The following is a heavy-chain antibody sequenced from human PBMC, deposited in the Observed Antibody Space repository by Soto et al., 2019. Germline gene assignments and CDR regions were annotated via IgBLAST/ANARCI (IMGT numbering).Heavy chain of an antibody. Sequence: EVQLVESGGGLVQPGGSLRLSCAASGFTFSNYWMHWVRQAPGKGPMWVSRITSDGTSTAYADSVKGRFTFSRDNAKNTLYLQMNSLTAEDTAVYYCVRRGSSSSFDYWGQGTLVTVSS. CDR3: VRRGSSSSFDY. CDR2: ITSDGTST. V-gene: IGHV3-74*01. J-gene: IGHJ4*02. D-gene: IGHD6-6*01. CDR1: GFTFSNYW.